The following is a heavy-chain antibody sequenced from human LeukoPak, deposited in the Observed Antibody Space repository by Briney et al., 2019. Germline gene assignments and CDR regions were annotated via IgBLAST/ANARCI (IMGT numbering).Heavy chain of an antibody. CDR1: GYTFTSYG. D-gene: IGHD3-10*01. J-gene: IGHJ4*02. V-gene: IGHV1-18*01. Sequence: GASVKVSCKASGYTFTSYGISWVRQAPGQGLEWMGWISAYNGNTNYAQKLQGRVTMTTDTSTSTAYMELRSLRSDDTAVYYCAREVRRFGELSTRYLDYWGQGTLVTVSS. CDR3: AREVRRFGELSTRYLDY. CDR2: ISAYNGNT.